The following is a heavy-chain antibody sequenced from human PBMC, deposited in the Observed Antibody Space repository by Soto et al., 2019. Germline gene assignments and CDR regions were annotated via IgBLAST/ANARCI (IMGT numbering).Heavy chain of an antibody. CDR3: ARSQGSSTSLEIYYYYYYGMDV. V-gene: IGHV1-69*01. Sequence: QVQLVQPGAEVKKPGSSVKVSCKASGGTFSSYAISWVRQAPGQGLEWMGGIIPISGTANYAQKFQGRVTITADESTSTVYMGLSSLRSEDTAVYFCARSQGSSTSLEIYYYYYYGMDVWGQGNTVTVAS. CDR1: GGTFSSYA. D-gene: IGHD2-2*01. CDR2: IIPISGTA. J-gene: IGHJ6*02.